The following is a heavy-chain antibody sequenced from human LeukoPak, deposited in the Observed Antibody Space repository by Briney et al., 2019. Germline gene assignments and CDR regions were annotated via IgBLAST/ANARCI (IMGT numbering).Heavy chain of an antibody. Sequence: PSETLSLTCAVYGGSFSGYYWGWIRQPPGKGLEWIGSIYYSGSTYYNPSLKSRVTISVDTSKNQFSLKLSPVTAADTAVYYCAREFSSPPFYYYMDVWGKGTTVTVSS. CDR3: AREFSSPPFYYYMDV. CDR1: GGSFSGYY. V-gene: IGHV4-34*01. J-gene: IGHJ6*03. D-gene: IGHD6-13*01. CDR2: IYYSGST.